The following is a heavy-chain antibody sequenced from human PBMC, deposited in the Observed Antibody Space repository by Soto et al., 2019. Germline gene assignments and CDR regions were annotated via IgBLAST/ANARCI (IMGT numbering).Heavy chain of an antibody. Sequence: VQLVESGGGLVKPGGSLRLSCAASGFAFSDYSMNWVRQAPGKGLEWVSFIRTTSTIIYYAASVRGRFTISRDDAKNSLYLQMNSLRDEDTAVYYCAREGFSSGWRFAPWGQGTLVTVSS. CDR2: IRTTSTII. CDR1: GFAFSDYS. V-gene: IGHV3-48*02. D-gene: IGHD6-19*01. CDR3: AREGFSSGWRFAP. J-gene: IGHJ5*02.